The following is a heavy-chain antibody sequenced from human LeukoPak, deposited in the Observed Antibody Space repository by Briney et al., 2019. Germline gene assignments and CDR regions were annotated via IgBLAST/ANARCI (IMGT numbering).Heavy chain of an antibody. Sequence: GGSLRLSCAGSGFTFSGYSMSWVRQAPGKGLEWVASINEDGSAKNYVDSVKGRFTISRDNAKNSLYLQLNSLRAEDTAVYYCERGLGSGRLLYWGQGTLVTAS. CDR2: INEDGSAK. CDR3: ERGLGSGRLLY. D-gene: IGHD3-10*01. J-gene: IGHJ4*02. CDR1: GFTFSGYS. V-gene: IGHV3-7*04.